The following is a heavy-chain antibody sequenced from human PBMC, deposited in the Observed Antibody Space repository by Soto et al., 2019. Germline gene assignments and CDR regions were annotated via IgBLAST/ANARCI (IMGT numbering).Heavy chain of an antibody. Sequence: PVVSRRLSCTASGVPFNKYTMVWVRHAPGKGLEWVSSISSSSSYIYCADSVKGRFTISRDNAKNSLYLQMNSLRAEDTAVYYCARDNVLRLLEWPAHGMDVWGQGTTVTVSS. J-gene: IGHJ6*02. CDR3: ARDNVLRLLEWPAHGMDV. CDR1: GVPFNKYT. V-gene: IGHV3-21*01. D-gene: IGHD3-3*01. CDR2: ISSSSSYI.